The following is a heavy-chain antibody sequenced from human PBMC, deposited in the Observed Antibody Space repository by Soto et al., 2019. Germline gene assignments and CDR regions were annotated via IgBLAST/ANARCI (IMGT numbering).Heavy chain of an antibody. CDR3: ARDQWTLDHSRGGYVD. V-gene: IGHV1-18*04. CDR2: ISGYNGNT. CDR1: GYSFISYG. D-gene: IGHD6-19*01. Sequence: QVQLVQSGGEVKKPGASVKVSCKASGYSFISYGISWVRQAPGQGPEWMGWISGYNGNTQYAHKLQGRVTMTTNTSTSTAYIELRSLRSDDTAVYYCARDQWTLDHSRGGYVDWGQGTLVTVSS. J-gene: IGHJ4*02.